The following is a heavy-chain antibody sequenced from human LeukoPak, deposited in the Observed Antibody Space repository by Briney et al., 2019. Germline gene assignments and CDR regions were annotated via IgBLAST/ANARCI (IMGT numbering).Heavy chain of an antibody. D-gene: IGHD3-10*01. V-gene: IGHV3-48*01. CDR1: GLTFSTYG. Sequence: GGSLRLSCVASGLTFSTYGMNWVRQSPGKRLEWVSYISNTGSPIYYADSVKGRFTISRDNAKNSLYLQMNSLTVEDTAMYYCARGRGEHWGQGTLVTVSS. J-gene: IGHJ1*01. CDR3: ARGRGEH. CDR2: ISNTGSPI.